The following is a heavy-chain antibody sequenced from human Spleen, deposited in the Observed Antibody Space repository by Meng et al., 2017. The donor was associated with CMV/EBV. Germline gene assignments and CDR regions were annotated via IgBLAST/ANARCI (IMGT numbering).Heavy chain of an antibody. CDR1: GFTLSDYY. CDR3: AREDHIVEGPAASDV. V-gene: IGHV3-69-1*02. Sequence: GESLKISCAASGFTLSDYYMNWVRQAPGKGLEGVSFISSSSAIYYADSVKGRLTISRDNAKNSLYLQMNSPRAEDTAVYYCAREDHIVEGPAASDVWGQGTTVTVSS. J-gene: IGHJ6*02. CDR2: ISSSSAI. D-gene: IGHD2-2*01.